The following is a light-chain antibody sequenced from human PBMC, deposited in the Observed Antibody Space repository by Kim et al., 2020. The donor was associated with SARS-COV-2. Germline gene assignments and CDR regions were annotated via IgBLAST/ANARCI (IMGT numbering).Light chain of an antibody. J-gene: IGLJ3*02. V-gene: IGLV1-44*01. CDR3: ATWDDSLNAWV. CDR2: RNN. Sequence: QRVNISCSGSNSNIGVNTVSWYQQFPGTAPKLLIYRNNQRPSGVPDRFSGSKSGTSASLALSGLLSEDEADYYCATWDDSLNAWVFGGGTQLTVL. CDR1: NSNIGVNT.